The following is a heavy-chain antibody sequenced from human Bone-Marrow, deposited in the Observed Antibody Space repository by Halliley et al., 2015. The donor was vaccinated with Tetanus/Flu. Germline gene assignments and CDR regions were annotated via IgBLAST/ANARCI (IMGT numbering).Heavy chain of an antibody. J-gene: IGHJ6*02. V-gene: IGHV4-59*01. D-gene: IGHD3-16*02. CDR3: ARVLLQLGDLSFQRVVGGMDV. CDR2: VFHSGDT. Sequence: GLVKPSETLSLTCTVSDGSISSYYWSWVRQPPGKGLEWIGFVFHSGDTNYNPSLKSRVTISLDTSKNQFSLKLNSVTAADTAVYYCARVLLQLGDLSFQRVVGGMDVWGQGSTVTVSS. CDR1: DGSISSYY.